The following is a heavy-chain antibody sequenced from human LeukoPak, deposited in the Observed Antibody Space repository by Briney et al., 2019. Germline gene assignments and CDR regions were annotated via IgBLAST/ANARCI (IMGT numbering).Heavy chain of an antibody. CDR1: GFTFSSYA. Sequence: GGSLRLSCAASGFTFSSYAMSWVRQAPGKGLEWVSGISGSGGSTQYAASVQGRFTISRDNSKNTLYLQMNSLRAEDTAVYYCAKDPNGDYIGTFDIWGQGTMVTVSS. V-gene: IGHV3-23*01. D-gene: IGHD4-17*01. CDR2: ISGSGGST. J-gene: IGHJ3*02. CDR3: AKDPNGDYIGTFDI.